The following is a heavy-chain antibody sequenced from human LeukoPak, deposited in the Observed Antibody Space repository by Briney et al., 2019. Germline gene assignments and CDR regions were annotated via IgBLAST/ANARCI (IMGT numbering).Heavy chain of an antibody. CDR1: GYTFTGYY. J-gene: IGHJ3*02. V-gene: IGHV1-2*06. CDR3: ARDPVYYDSSGYNDAFDI. Sequence: ASVKVSCKASGYTFTGYYMHWVRQAPGQGLEWMGRINPNSGGTNYAQKFQGRVTMTRDTSISTAHMELSRLRSDDTAVYYCARDPVYYDSSGYNDAFDIWGQGTVVIVSS. CDR2: INPNSGGT. D-gene: IGHD3-22*01.